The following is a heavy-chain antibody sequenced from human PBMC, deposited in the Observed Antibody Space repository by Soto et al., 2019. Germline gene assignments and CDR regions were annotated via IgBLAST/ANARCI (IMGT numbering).Heavy chain of an antibody. CDR3: VHRREYNSNWNESWFDP. V-gene: IGHV2-5*02. J-gene: IGHJ5*02. Sequence: QITLNESGPTLVKPTQTLTLTCTFSGFSLSTTGVGVGWIRQPPGKALEWLALIYWDDDKRYSPSLKSKLASTKDTSKNQVLLTMTSRDPEDTATYYCVHRREYNSNWNESWFDPWGQGTLVTVSS. CDR2: IYWDDDK. CDR1: GFSLSTTGVG. D-gene: IGHD1-1*01.